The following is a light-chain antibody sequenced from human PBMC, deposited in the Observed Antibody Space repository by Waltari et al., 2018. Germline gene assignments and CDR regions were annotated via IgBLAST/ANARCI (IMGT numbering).Light chain of an antibody. CDR1: QSVSSN. Sequence: EIVMTQSPATLSVSPGERATLSCRASQSVSSNLAWYPQKPGQAPRLLIYCASTRATGIPARFSGSGSGTEFTLTISSLQSEDFAVYYCQQYNNWPRTFGQGTKVEIK. J-gene: IGKJ1*01. V-gene: IGKV3-15*01. CDR2: CAS. CDR3: QQYNNWPRT.